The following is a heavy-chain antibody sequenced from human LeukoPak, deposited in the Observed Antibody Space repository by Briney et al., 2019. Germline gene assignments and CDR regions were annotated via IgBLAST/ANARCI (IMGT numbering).Heavy chain of an antibody. CDR2: IYYSGST. Sequence: SETLSLTCTVSGGSISSYYWNWIRQPPGKGLEWIGYIYYSGSTNYNPSLKSRVTISVDTSANQFSLKLRSVTAADTALYYCARGDTSRAGVYDHWGQGTLVTVSS. D-gene: IGHD2-2*01. V-gene: IGHV4-59*01. J-gene: IGHJ4*02. CDR3: ARGDTSRAGVYDH. CDR1: GGSISSYY.